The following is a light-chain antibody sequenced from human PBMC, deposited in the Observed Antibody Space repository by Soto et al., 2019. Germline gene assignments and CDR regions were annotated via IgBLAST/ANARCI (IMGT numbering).Light chain of an antibody. CDR3: AAWDDSMTGHAV. Sequence: QLVLTQPPSASGTPGQRVTISCSGSTSNVGTNSVIWYQQLPGLAPKLLLYNNNHRPSGVPDRFSGSKSGTSASLAISGLPAEDEAAYYCAAWDDSMTGHAVFGGGTQLTVL. J-gene: IGLJ7*01. CDR1: TSNVGTNS. V-gene: IGLV1-44*01. CDR2: NNN.